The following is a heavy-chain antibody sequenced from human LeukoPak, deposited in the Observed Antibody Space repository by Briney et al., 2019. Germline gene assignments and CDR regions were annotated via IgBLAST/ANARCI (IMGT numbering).Heavy chain of an antibody. Sequence: GASVKVSCKASGYTFTGYYMNWVRQAPGQGLEWMGRINPNSGGTNYAQKFQGRVTMTRDTFISTAYMELSRLRSDDTAVYYCARVGDGLNDSFDIWGQGTMVTVSS. CDR1: GYTFTGYY. CDR2: INPNSGGT. D-gene: IGHD5-24*01. J-gene: IGHJ3*02. V-gene: IGHV1-2*06. CDR3: ARVGDGLNDSFDI.